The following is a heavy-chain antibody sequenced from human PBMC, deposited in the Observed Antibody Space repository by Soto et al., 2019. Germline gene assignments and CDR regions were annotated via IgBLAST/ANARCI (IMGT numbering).Heavy chain of an antibody. J-gene: IGHJ6*02. Sequence: GASVKVSCKASGYTFTGYYMHWVRQAPGQGLEWMGWINPNSGGTNYAQKFQGWVTMTRDTSISTAYMELSRLRSDDTAVYYCARAGSGDSSGYIESPHYYYGMDVWGQGTTVTVSS. CDR1: GYTFTGYY. CDR2: INPNSGGT. D-gene: IGHD3-22*01. V-gene: IGHV1-2*04. CDR3: ARAGSGDSSGYIESPHYYYGMDV.